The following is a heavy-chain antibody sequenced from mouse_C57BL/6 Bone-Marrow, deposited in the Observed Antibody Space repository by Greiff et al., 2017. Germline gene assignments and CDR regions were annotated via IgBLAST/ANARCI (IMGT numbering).Heavy chain of an antibody. V-gene: IGHV1-54*01. CDR1: GYAFTNYL. CDR3: AREEGGYYGLGFDY. Sequence: QVQLQQSGAELVRPGTSVKVSCKASGYAFTNYLIEWVKQRPGQGLEWIGVINPGSGGTNYNEKFKGKATLTADKSSSTAYMQLSSLTSEDSAVYFCAREEGGYYGLGFDYWGQGTTLTVSS. CDR2: INPGSGGT. J-gene: IGHJ2*01. D-gene: IGHD2-3*01.